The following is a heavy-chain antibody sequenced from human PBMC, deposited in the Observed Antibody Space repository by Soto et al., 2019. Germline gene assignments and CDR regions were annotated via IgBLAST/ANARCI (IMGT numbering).Heavy chain of an antibody. J-gene: IGHJ4*02. CDR2: MNPNSGNT. CDR1: GYTFTSYD. Sequence: GPSVKVSCKASGYTFTSYDINWVRQTTGQGLEWMGWMNPNSGNTGYAQKFQGRVTMTRNPSISTAYMELSSLRSEDTAVYYCARGDNLLRYFFWGQGTLVTVSS. V-gene: IGHV1-8*01. D-gene: IGHD3-9*01. CDR3: ARGDNLLRYFF.